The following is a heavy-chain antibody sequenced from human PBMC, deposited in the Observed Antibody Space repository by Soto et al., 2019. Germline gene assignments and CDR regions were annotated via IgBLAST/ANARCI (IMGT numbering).Heavy chain of an antibody. Sequence: ASVKVSCRASGYTFTGYYMHWVRQAPGQGLEWMGWINPNSGGTNYAQKFQGWVTMTRDTSISTAYMELSRLRSDDTAVYYCARDKPLSAARSHYGMDVWGQGTTVTVSS. CDR1: GYTFTGYY. CDR3: ARDKPLSAARSHYGMDV. D-gene: IGHD6-6*01. CDR2: INPNSGGT. J-gene: IGHJ6*02. V-gene: IGHV1-2*04.